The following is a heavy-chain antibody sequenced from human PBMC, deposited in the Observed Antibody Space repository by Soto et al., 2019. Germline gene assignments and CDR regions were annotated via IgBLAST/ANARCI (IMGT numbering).Heavy chain of an antibody. V-gene: IGHV1-2*04. Sequence: ASVKVSCKASGYTFTGYYMHWVRQAPGQGLEWMGWINPNSGGTNYAQKFQGWVTMTRDTSISTAYMELSRLRSDDTAVYYCARDHAILGLYYFDYWGQGTLVTVSS. CDR1: GYTFTGYY. CDR2: INPNSGGT. CDR3: ARDHAILGLYYFDY. D-gene: IGHD2-2*02. J-gene: IGHJ4*02.